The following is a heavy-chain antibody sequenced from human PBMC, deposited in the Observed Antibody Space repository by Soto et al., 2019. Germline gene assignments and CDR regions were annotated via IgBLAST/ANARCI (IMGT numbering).Heavy chain of an antibody. CDR1: GDSVSSNSAA. CDR3: ANDTRVVPAAIYYYYGMDV. J-gene: IGHJ6*02. V-gene: IGHV6-1*01. D-gene: IGHD2-2*01. Sequence: PSQTLSLTCAISGDSVSSNSAAWNWIRQSPSRGLEWLGRTYYRSKWYNDYAVSVKSRITINPDTSKNQFSLQLNSVTPEDTAVYYCANDTRVVPAAIYYYYGMDVWGQGTTVTVSS. CDR2: TYYRSKWYN.